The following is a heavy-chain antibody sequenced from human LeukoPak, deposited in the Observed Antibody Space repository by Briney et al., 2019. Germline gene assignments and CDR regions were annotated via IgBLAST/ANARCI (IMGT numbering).Heavy chain of an antibody. CDR2: INPSGGST. CDR1: GYTFTSYY. CDR3: ARYGDYADAFDI. D-gene: IGHD4-17*01. J-gene: IGHJ3*02. Sequence: ASVKVSCKASGYTFTSYYMHWVRQAPGQGLEWMGIINPSGGSTSYAQKFQGRVTMTKNTSISTAYMELSSLRSEDTAVYYCARYGDYADAFDIWGQGTMVTVSS. V-gene: IGHV1-46*01.